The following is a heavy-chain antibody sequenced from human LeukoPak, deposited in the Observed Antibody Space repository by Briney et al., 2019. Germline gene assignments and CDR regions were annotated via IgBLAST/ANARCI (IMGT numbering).Heavy chain of an antibody. CDR1: GYTFTSYD. Sequence: GASVKVSCKASGYTFTSYDLDWVRQATGQGLEWIGWMNPNSGNTGYAQKFQGRVTLTRSTSISTAYMELRSLTSEDTAVFYCARDYGGNSVWFDPWGQGTLVTVSS. J-gene: IGHJ5*02. V-gene: IGHV1-8*01. CDR2: MNPNSGNT. CDR3: ARDYGGNSVWFDP. D-gene: IGHD4-23*01.